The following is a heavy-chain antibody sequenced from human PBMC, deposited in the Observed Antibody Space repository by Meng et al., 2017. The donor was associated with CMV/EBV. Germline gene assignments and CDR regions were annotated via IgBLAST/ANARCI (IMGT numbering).Heavy chain of an antibody. D-gene: IGHD6-6*01. J-gene: IGHJ6*02. CDR3: ARGGSSSSLAFYYYYYGMDV. Sequence: GESLKISCAASGFTFSDYYMSWIRQAPGKGLEWVSYISSSGSTIYYADSVKGRFTISRDNAKNSLYLQMNSLRAEDTAVYYCARGGSSSSLAFYYYYYGMDVWGQGTTVTVSS. CDR1: GFTFSDYY. V-gene: IGHV3-11*01. CDR2: ISSSGSTI.